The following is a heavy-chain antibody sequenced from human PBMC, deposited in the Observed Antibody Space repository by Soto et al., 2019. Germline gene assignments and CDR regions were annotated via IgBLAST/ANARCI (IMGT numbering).Heavy chain of an antibody. Sequence: EVQLLESGGGLVQPGGSLRLSCAASGFTFSSYAMRWVRQAPGKGLEWVSAISGSGGSTYYADSVKGRFTISRDNSKNTLYLQMNSLRAEDTAVYYGATGVSRGWRLLVYWGQGTLVTVSS. D-gene: IGHD6-19*01. CDR3: ATGVSRGWRLLVY. CDR1: GFTFSSYA. J-gene: IGHJ4*02. V-gene: IGHV3-23*01. CDR2: ISGSGGST.